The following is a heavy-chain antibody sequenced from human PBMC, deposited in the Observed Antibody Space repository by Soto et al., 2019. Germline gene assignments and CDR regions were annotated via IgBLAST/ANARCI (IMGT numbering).Heavy chain of an antibody. Sequence: GGSLRLSCVVSGLTFSDYGFHWVRQAPGKGLDWVATMSYDGSFVYYADSVRGRFTISRDNSRNTLDLQMNTLRHEDTAVYYCAKERGRNRNFAMDVWGQGTSVTVSS. V-gene: IGHV3-30*18. D-gene: IGHD1-1*01. CDR3: AKERGRNRNFAMDV. J-gene: IGHJ6*02. CDR1: GLTFSDYG. CDR2: MSYDGSFV.